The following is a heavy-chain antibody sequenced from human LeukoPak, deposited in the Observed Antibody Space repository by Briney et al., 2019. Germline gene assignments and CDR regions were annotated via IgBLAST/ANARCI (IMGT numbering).Heavy chain of an antibody. J-gene: IGHJ4*02. V-gene: IGHV4-38-2*02. Sequence: SETLSLTCTVSGYSISSGYYWGWLRQPPGKGLEWIGSIYHSGSTYYTSSLKSRVTISVDTSKNQFSLKLRSVTAADTAVYYCARDRGYDYGSGSLIRRSFFDYWGQGTLVTVSS. CDR1: GYSISSGYY. CDR3: ARDRGYDYGSGSLIRRSFFDY. CDR2: IYHSGST. D-gene: IGHD3-10*01.